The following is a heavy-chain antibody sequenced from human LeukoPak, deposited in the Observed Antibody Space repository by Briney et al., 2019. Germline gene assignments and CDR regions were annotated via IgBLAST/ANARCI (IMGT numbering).Heavy chain of an antibody. D-gene: IGHD3-16*02. Sequence: SETLPLTCTVSGGSISSYYWSWIRQPPGKGLEWIGYIYYSGSTNYNPSLKSRVTISVDTSKNQFSLKLSSVTAADTAVYYCARVGDINDAFDIWGQGAMVTVSS. CDR1: GGSISSYY. V-gene: IGHV4-59*01. J-gene: IGHJ3*02. CDR2: IYYSGST. CDR3: ARVGDINDAFDI.